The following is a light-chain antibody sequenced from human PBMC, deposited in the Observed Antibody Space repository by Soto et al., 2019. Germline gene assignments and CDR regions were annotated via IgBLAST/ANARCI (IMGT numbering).Light chain of an antibody. V-gene: IGKV1-39*01. J-gene: IGKJ2*01. Sequence: DIQMTQSPSSLSASVGDRVTITCRASQSISSYLNWYPQKPGKAPKLLIYAASSLQSGVPSRFSGSGSVTDFTLTISSLQPEDFATYYCQQSYSTPMYTFGQGTKLEIK. CDR2: AAS. CDR1: QSISSY. CDR3: QQSYSTPMYT.